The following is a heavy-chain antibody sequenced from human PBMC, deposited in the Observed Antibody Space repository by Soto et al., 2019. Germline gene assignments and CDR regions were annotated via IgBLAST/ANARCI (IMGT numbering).Heavy chain of an antibody. CDR2: IYWDDDK. CDR3: APSGVWPLPGAKGPGDDAFDI. CDR1: GFSLSTYGVG. V-gene: IGHV2-5*02. D-gene: IGHD2-21*01. J-gene: IGHJ3*02. Sequence: QITLKESGPPLVKPTQTLTLTCTFSGFSLSTYGVGVGWIRQPPGKALEWLALIYWDDDKRYSPSLKNRLTITKDPSKNQVVLTMTSMDPVDTATYYCAPSGVWPLPGAKGPGDDAFDIWGQGTRVIVSS.